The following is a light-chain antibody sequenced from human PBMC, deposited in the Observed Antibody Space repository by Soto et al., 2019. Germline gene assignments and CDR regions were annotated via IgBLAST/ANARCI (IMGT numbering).Light chain of an antibody. CDR2: DAS. CDR1: QSVSSY. V-gene: IGKV3-11*01. CDR3: QQRSNWPT. J-gene: IGKJ4*01. Sequence: EIVLTQSPATLSLSPGERATLSCRASQSVSSYLAWYQQKPGQAPRILIYDASNRATGIPARFSGSGSGTDFTLTTSSLEPEDFAVYYCQQRSNWPTFGGGTKVEIK.